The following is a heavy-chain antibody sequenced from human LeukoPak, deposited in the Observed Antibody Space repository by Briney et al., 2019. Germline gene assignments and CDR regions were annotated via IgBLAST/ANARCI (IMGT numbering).Heavy chain of an antibody. V-gene: IGHV3-23*01. CDR3: ARTARCGYFYFDY. J-gene: IGHJ4*02. D-gene: IGHD3-22*01. Sequence: PGGSLSHTFVHSVYSPISTAMTSGRQAPGRGLEWVSAISGNGGTTYSAHSVKGRFTLSRDTSKNTLYLQMNSLRAEDTAVYYCARTARCGYFYFDYWGQGTMVTVSS. CDR2: ISGNGGTT. CDR1: VYSPISTA.